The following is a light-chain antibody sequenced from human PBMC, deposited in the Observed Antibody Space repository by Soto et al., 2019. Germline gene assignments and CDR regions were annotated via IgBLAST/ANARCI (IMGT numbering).Light chain of an antibody. CDR2: DVT. V-gene: IGLV2-14*03. Sequence: QSALTQPASVSGSPGQSITISCSGTSSDVGGYNYVSWYQHHPGKAPKLMIYDVTNRPSGVSNRFSGSKSGNTASLTISGLQAEDAADYYCSSYTSSNTLVFGGGTKLTVL. J-gene: IGLJ2*01. CDR3: SSYTSSNTLV. CDR1: SSDVGGYNY.